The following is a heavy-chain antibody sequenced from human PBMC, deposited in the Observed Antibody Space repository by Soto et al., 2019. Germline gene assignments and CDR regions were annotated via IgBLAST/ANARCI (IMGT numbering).Heavy chain of an antibody. CDR3: AGGYCTNGVCYPKVYYYYYMDV. D-gene: IGHD2-8*01. V-gene: IGHV3-33*01. J-gene: IGHJ6*03. CDR2: IWYDGSNK. Sequence: GGSLRLSCAASGFTFSSYGMHWVRQAPGKGLEWVAVIWYDGSNKYYADSVKGRFTISRDNSKNTLYLQMNSLRAEDTAGYYCAGGYCTNGVCYPKVYYYYYMDVWGKGTTVTVSS. CDR1: GFTFSSYG.